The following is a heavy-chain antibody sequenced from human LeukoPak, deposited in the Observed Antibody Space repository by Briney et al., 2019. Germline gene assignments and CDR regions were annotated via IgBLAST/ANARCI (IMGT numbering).Heavy chain of an antibody. Sequence: SETLSLTCSVSGYSISGSYWSWIRQPPGKGLEWIGYIYYSGSTNYNPSLKSRVTISVDTSKNQFSLKLSSVTAADTAVYYCARGYSGWAFDYWGQGTLVTVSS. V-gene: IGHV4-59*01. CDR2: IYYSGST. CDR1: GYSISGSY. CDR3: ARGYSGWAFDY. J-gene: IGHJ4*02. D-gene: IGHD6-19*01.